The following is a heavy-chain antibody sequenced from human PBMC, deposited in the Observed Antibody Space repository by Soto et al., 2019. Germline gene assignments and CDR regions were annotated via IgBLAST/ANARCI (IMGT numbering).Heavy chain of an antibody. CDR1: GFIFSTNA. D-gene: IGHD2-2*01. J-gene: IGHJ5*02. CDR3: TRAAPTLTLSVVDP. CDR2: ISYDGSSK. Sequence: QVQLVESGGGVVQPGRSLRLSCAASGFIFSTNAMHWVRQAPGKGLEWVAFISYDGSSKYYADSVKGRFTISRDSSKNTLYLQMNSMSAEDTAVYYCTRAAPTLTLSVVDPWGQGTLVTVSS. V-gene: IGHV3-30-3*01.